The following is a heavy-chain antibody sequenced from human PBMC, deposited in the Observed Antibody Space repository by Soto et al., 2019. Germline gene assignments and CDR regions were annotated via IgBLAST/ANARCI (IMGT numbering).Heavy chain of an antibody. CDR2: ISAYNGNT. CDR3: ARVRAGTGTTRYYYYYGMDV. V-gene: IGHV1-18*01. D-gene: IGHD1-7*01. Sequence: ASVTVSCKASGYTFTSYGISWVRQAPGQGLEWMGWISAYNGNTNYAQKLQGRVTMTTDTSTSTAYMELRSLRSDDTAVYYCARVRAGTGTTRYYYYYGMDVWGQGTTVTVSS. CDR1: GYTFTSYG. J-gene: IGHJ6*02.